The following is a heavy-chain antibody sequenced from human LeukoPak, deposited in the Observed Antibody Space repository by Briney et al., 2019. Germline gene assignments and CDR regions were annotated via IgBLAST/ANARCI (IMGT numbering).Heavy chain of an antibody. Sequence: ASVKVSCKASGYTFTGCYMHWVRQAPGQGLEWMGWINPNSGGTNYAQKFQGRVTMTRDTSISTAYMELSRLRSDDTAVYYCARVIAAAGSFDYWGQGTLVTVSS. CDR3: ARVIAAAGSFDY. D-gene: IGHD6-13*01. CDR1: GYTFTGCY. CDR2: INPNSGGT. V-gene: IGHV1-2*02. J-gene: IGHJ4*02.